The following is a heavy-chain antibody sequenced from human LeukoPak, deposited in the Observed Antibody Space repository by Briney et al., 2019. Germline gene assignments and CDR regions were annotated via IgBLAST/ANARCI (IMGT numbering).Heavy chain of an antibody. CDR3: ARVEAATTNPRFDF. CDR1: GGSISSGAYY. CDR2: IGYTGDT. Sequence: SETLSLTCTVSGGSISSGAYYWSWVRQHPEKGLDWIGYIGYTGDTYYNPSLRSRVTISIATSKTQFSLRLSSVTVADTAVYYCARVEAATTNPRFDFWGQGTQVTVSS. J-gene: IGHJ4*02. D-gene: IGHD1-1*01. V-gene: IGHV4-31*03.